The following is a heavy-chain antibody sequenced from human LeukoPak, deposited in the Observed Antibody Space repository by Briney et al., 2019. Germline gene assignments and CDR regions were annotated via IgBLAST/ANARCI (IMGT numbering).Heavy chain of an antibody. CDR1: GNTFTNYG. CDR3: ARGWRYSGYDYLAAANDY. CDR2: INPNSGGT. D-gene: IGHD5-12*01. V-gene: IGHV1-2*02. J-gene: IGHJ4*02. Sequence: GASVKVSCKASGNTFTNYGISWVRQAPGQGLEWMGWINPNSGGTNYAQKFQGRVTMTRDTSISTAYMELSRLRSDDTAVYYCARGWRYSGYDYLAAANDYWGQGTLVTVSS.